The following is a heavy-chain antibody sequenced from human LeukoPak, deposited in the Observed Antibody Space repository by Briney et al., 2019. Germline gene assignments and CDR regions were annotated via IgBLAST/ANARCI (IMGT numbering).Heavy chain of an antibody. Sequence: GGSLRLSCAASGFTFSSYAMSWVRQAPGKGLEWVSAISGSGGSTYYADSVKGRFAISRDNSKNTLYLQMNSLRAEDTAVYYCAKAVMATISKDYWGQGTLVTVSS. J-gene: IGHJ4*02. CDR1: GFTFSSYA. V-gene: IGHV3-23*01. D-gene: IGHD5-24*01. CDR3: AKAVMATISKDY. CDR2: ISGSGGST.